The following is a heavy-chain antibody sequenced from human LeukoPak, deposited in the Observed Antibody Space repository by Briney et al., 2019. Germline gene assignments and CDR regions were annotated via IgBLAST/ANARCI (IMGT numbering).Heavy chain of an antibody. V-gene: IGHV4-61*02. J-gene: IGHJ5*02. Sequence: SETLSLTCTVSGGSISSGSYYWSWIRQPAGKGLEWIGRIYTSGSTNYNPSLKSRVTISVDTSKNQFSLELSSVTAADTAVYYCARDLIAVAGTFWFDPWGQGTLVTVSS. CDR3: ARDLIAVAGTFWFDP. D-gene: IGHD6-19*01. CDR1: GGSISSGSYY. CDR2: IYTSGST.